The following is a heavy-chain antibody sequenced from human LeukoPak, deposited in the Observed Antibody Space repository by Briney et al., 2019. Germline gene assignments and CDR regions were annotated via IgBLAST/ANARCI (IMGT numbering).Heavy chain of an antibody. Sequence: SVKVSCKASGYTFTGYYMHWVRQAPGQGLEWMGGIIPIFGTANYAQKFQGRVTITADESTSTAYMELSSLRSEDTAVYYCAREFSTVTTLGHYYYYGMDVWGQGTTVTVSS. CDR1: GYTFTGYY. D-gene: IGHD4-11*01. CDR3: AREFSTVTTLGHYYYYGMDV. J-gene: IGHJ6*02. CDR2: IIPIFGTA. V-gene: IGHV1-69*13.